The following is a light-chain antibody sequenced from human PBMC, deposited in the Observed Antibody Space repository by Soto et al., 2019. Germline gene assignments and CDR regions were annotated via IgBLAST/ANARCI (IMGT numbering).Light chain of an antibody. CDR2: GAS. J-gene: IGKJ3*01. CDR1: QSVSSNY. Sequence: EIVLTQSPGTLSLSPGERATLSCRASQSVSSNYLAWYQQRPGQGPRLLIFGASYRATGIPDRFSGSGSGTDFALTISRLEPEDFAVYYCQHYGSSPPEFTFGPGTRVDSK. CDR3: QHYGSSPPEFT. V-gene: IGKV3-20*01.